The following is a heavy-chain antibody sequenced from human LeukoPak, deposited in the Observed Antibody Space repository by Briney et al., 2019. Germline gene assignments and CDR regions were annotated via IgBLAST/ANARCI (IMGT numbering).Heavy chain of an antibody. D-gene: IGHD1-26*01. CDR1: GGTFSSYA. V-gene: IGHV1-69*13. CDR2: IIPIFGTA. CDR3: ARAAEWDQNDY. Sequence: VASVKASCKASGGTFSSYAISWVRQAPGQGLEWMGGIIPIFGTANYAQKFQGRVTITADESTSTAYMELSSLRSEDTAVYYCARAAEWDQNDYWGQGTLVTVSS. J-gene: IGHJ4*02.